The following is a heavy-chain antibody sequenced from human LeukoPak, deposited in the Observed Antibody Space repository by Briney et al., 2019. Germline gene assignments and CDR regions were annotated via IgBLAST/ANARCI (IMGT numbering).Heavy chain of an antibody. Sequence: GGSLRLSCAASGFTVSSNYMSWVRQAPGKGLEWVSVIYSGGSTYYADSVKGRFTTSRDNSKNTLYLQMNSLRAEDTAVYYCARGGYCSGGSCPIDYWGQGTLVTVSS. CDR2: IYSGGST. D-gene: IGHD2-15*01. V-gene: IGHV3-53*01. CDR3: ARGGYCSGGSCPIDY. CDR1: GFTVSSNY. J-gene: IGHJ4*02.